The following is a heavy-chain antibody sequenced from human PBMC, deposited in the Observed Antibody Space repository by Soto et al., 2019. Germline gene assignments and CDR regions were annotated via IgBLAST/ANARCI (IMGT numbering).Heavy chain of an antibody. CDR2: IYYSGST. J-gene: IGHJ4*02. Sequence: QLQLQESGPGLVKPSETLSLTCTVSGGSIDKSTYYWCWIRQPPGKALEWIGSIYYSGSTYYYPSFKSRVTISVDTSRNQFPLKLSSVTAADTAVYYCARHHESGWYGYWGQGTLVTVSS. D-gene: IGHD6-19*01. CDR1: GGSIDKSTYY. V-gene: IGHV4-39*01. CDR3: ARHHESGWYGY.